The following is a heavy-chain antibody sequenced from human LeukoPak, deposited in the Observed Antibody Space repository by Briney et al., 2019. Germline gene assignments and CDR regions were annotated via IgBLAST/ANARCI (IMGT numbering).Heavy chain of an antibody. J-gene: IGHJ4*02. CDR3: ANIYSSSWYPDY. V-gene: IGHV3-30*02. CDR2: IRYDGSNK. D-gene: IGHD6-13*01. Sequence: PGGSLRLSCAASGFTFSSYGMHWVRQAPGKGLEWVAFIRYDGSNKCYADSVKGRFTISRDNSKNTLYLQMNSLRAEDTAVYYCANIYSSSWYPDYWGQGTLVTVSS. CDR1: GFTFSSYG.